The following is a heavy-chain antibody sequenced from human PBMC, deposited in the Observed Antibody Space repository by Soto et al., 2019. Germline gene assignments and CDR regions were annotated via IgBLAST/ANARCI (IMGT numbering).Heavy chain of an antibody. V-gene: IGHV1-2*02. CDR1: GYSFTGYH. CDR3: ARGDYGTGGYPFPYVDY. D-gene: IGHD2-8*02. CDR2: INPDSGAT. Sequence: HEPLVQSGAEVKRPGASLKVSCKASGYSFTGYHIHWVRQAPGQGLEWMGWINPDSGATNYAQNFQGRATLTSDTSISTTSMYLPSLTSDDTAVYYCARGDYGTGGYPFPYVDYWGQGTLVIVSS. J-gene: IGHJ4*02.